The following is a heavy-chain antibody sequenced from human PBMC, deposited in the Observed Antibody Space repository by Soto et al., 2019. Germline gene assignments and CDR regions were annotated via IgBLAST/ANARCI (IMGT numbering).Heavy chain of an antibody. J-gene: IGHJ6*02. Sequence: QVQLAESGGGVVQPGGSLRLSCAASGFTFNTYTMHWVRQAPGKGLEWVAVTSSDGNNRHYAQSVKDRVTISRDNSKNTLWLQLNSLRTEDTAVYYCARDQKGGHCGAGSCYFYYGMDVWGQGTAVTVSS. CDR1: GFTFNTYT. CDR3: ARDQKGGHCGAGSCYFYYGMDV. CDR2: TSSDGNNR. V-gene: IGHV3-30*11. D-gene: IGHD2-15*01.